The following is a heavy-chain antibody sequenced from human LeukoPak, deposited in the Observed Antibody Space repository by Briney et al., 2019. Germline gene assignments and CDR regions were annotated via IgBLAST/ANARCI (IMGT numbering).Heavy chain of an antibody. CDR1: GSTFSSYA. V-gene: IGHV3-30-3*01. CDR2: ISYDGSNK. J-gene: IGHJ4*02. Sequence: GGSLRLSCAASGSTFSSYAMHWVRQAPGKGLEWVAVISYDGSNKYYADSVKGRFTISRDNSKNTLYLQMNSLRAEDTAVYYCARVGGSSIAARYFDYWGQGTLVTVSS. CDR3: ARVGGSSIAARYFDY. D-gene: IGHD6-6*01.